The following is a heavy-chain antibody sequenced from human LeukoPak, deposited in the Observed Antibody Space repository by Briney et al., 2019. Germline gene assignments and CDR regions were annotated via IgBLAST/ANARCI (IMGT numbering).Heavy chain of an antibody. CDR1: GFTFSSYG. V-gene: IGHV3-33*01. D-gene: IGHD3-16*01. CDR3: ARDTQTYYDYVWGRPPLDY. CDR2: IWYDGSNK. Sequence: GRSLRLSCAASGFTFSSYGMHWARQAPGKGLEWVAVIWYDGSNKYYADSVKGRFTISRDNSKNTLYPQMNSLRAEDTAVYYCARDTQTYYDYVWGRPPLDYWGQGTLVTVSS. J-gene: IGHJ4*02.